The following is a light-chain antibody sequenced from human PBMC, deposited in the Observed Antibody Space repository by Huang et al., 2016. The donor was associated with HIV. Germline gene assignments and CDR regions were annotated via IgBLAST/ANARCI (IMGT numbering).Light chain of an antibody. J-gene: IGKJ5*01. CDR3: QQRSNWPPA. CDR1: QSVSSY. V-gene: IGKV3-11*01. CDR2: DAY. Sequence: EIVLTQSPATLSLSPGERATLSCRASQSVSSYLACYQQKPGQAPRLLIYDAYNRATGIPARFSGSGSGTDFTLTISSLEPEDFAVYYCQQRSNWPPAFGQGTRLEIK.